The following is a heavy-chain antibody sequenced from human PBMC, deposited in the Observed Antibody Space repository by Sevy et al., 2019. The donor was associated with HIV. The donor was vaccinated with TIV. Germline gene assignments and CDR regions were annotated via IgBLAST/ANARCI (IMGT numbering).Heavy chain of an antibody. Sequence: GGSLRLSFPIFGFTFMDRTTIGVGKAPGKGLEGAPVIFRSGSNYYADSAKGRFTISRDNSKNTVDLQMNSVRAEDTAVYYCVSLFLSYRSGWSYFDYRGQGTLVTVSS. CDR1: GFTFMDRT. J-gene: IGHJ4*02. D-gene: IGHD6-19*01. CDR3: VSLFLSYRSGWSYFDY. CDR2: IFRSGSN. V-gene: IGHV3-66*02.